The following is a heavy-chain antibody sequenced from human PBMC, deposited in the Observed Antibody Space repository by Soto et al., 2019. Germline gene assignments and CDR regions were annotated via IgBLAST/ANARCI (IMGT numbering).Heavy chain of an antibody. CDR2: IYYSGYT. CDR3: ATGGGRFNYGMDV. V-gene: IGHV4-59*01. CDR1: GGSIRSYY. J-gene: IGHJ6*02. Sequence: SETLSVTCNVSGGSIRSYYWSWIRQPPGKRLEWIGYIYYSGYTNYNPSLKSRVTISVDTSKNQLSLKLSSVTAADTAVYYCATGGGRFNYGMDVWGQGTTVT. D-gene: IGHD3-10*01.